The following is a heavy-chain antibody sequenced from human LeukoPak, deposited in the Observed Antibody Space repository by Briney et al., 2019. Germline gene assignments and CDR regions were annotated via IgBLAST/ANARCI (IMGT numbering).Heavy chain of an antibody. J-gene: IGHJ4*02. V-gene: IGHV3-33*01. CDR3: ARESVDTAMVPGDY. CDR1: GFTFSSYG. Sequence: GRSLRLSCAASGFTFSSYGMHGVRQAPGKGLEWVAVIWYDGSNKYYADSVKGRFTISRDNSKNTLYLQMNSLRAEDTAVYYCARESVDTAMVPGDYWGQGTLVTVSS. D-gene: IGHD5-18*01. CDR2: IWYDGSNK.